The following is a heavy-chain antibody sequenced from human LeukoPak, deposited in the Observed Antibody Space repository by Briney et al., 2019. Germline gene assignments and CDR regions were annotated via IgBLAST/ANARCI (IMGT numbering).Heavy chain of an antibody. Sequence: PGGSLRLSCGACGLNFSSYSMIWVRQAPGKGLEWVSSISSSSAYIYYADSVKGRFTISRDNAKNSLFLQMNSLRAEDTAVYYCARFRRDGYSYGYRDASDIWGQGTMVTVSS. J-gene: IGHJ3*02. CDR2: ISSSSAYI. CDR3: ARFRRDGYSYGYRDASDI. V-gene: IGHV3-21*01. D-gene: IGHD5-18*01. CDR1: GLNFSSYS.